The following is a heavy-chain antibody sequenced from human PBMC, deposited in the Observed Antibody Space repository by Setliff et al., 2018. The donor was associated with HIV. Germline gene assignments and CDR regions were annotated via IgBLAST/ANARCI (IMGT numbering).Heavy chain of an antibody. V-gene: IGHV3-72*01. Sequence: GGSLRLSCAASGFTFSDHSMDWVRQAPGKGLEWVGRSRNKANRYTTEYAASVKGRFTISRDDSKTSLYLQMNSLKTEDTAVYYCTTRTNFWSGYYTGNSGQGTLVTVSS. J-gene: IGHJ4*02. CDR3: TTRTNFWSGYYTGN. CDR2: SRNKANRYTT. CDR1: GFTFSDHS. D-gene: IGHD3-3*01.